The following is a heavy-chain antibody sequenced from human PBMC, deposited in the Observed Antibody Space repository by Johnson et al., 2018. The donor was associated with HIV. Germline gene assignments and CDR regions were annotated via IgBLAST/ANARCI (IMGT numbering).Heavy chain of an antibody. CDR1: GFTFSSYG. D-gene: IGHD1-14*01. V-gene: IGHV3-30*18. Sequence: QVQLVESGGGVVQPGRSLRLSCAASGFTFSSYGMHWVRQAPGKGLEWVAVISYDGSNKYYADSVKGRFTISRDNSKNTLNLQMNSLRPEDTAVYYCAKGGSLTQDAPFDIWGQGTMVTVSS. CDR3: AKGGSLTQDAPFDI. J-gene: IGHJ3*02. CDR2: ISYDGSNK.